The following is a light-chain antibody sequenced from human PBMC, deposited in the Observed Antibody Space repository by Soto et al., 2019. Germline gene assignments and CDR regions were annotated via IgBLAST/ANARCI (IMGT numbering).Light chain of an antibody. Sequence: QSVLTQPASVSGSPGQSITIFCTGTSSDVGGYNLVSWYRQHPGKAPKLMIYEGSKRPSWVSNRFSGSKSGNTASLTISGLQAEDQADYYCCSYAGSTSFVVFGGGTKVTVL. CDR2: EGS. V-gene: IGLV2-23*01. J-gene: IGLJ2*01. CDR1: SSDVGGYNL. CDR3: CSYAGSTSFVV.